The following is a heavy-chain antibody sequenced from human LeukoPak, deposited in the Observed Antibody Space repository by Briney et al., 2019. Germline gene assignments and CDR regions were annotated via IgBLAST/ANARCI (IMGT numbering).Heavy chain of an antibody. J-gene: IGHJ4*02. D-gene: IGHD3-22*01. V-gene: IGHV1-46*01. CDR1: GYTFTSYY. Sequence: ASVKVSCKASGYTFTSYYMHWVRQAPGQGLEWMGIINPSGGSTSYARKFQGRVTMTRDTSTSTVYMELSSLRSEDTAVYYCATLTDYYDSSGGFDYWGQGTLVTLSS. CDR2: INPSGGST. CDR3: ATLTDYYDSSGGFDY.